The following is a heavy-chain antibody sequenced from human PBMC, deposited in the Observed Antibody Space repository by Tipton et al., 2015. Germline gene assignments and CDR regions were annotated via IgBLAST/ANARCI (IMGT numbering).Heavy chain of an antibody. Sequence: SLRLSCAASGFNLSSYGMHWVRQAPGKGLEWVAFISYDGSNKYYADSVRGRFTISRDNSKNTLYLQMSSLKPEDTAVYYCAKVREAWFDPWGQGTLVTVSS. CDR2: ISYDGSNK. CDR1: GFNLSSYG. CDR3: AKVREAWFDP. V-gene: IGHV3-30*18. D-gene: IGHD3-10*01. J-gene: IGHJ5*02.